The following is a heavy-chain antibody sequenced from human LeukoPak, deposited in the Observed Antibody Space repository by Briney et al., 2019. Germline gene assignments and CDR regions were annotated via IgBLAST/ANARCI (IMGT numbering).Heavy chain of an antibody. J-gene: IGHJ6*02. Sequence: GGSLRLSCAASGFTVNNNRMGWVRQAPGKGLEWVAVISYDGSNKYYADSVKGRFTISRDNSKNTLYLQMNSLRAEDTAVYYCARDVAAARRGTTYYYYGMDVWGQGTTVTVSS. D-gene: IGHD6-13*01. CDR2: ISYDGSNK. V-gene: IGHV3-30*03. CDR3: ARDVAAARRGTTYYYYGMDV. CDR1: GFTVNNNR.